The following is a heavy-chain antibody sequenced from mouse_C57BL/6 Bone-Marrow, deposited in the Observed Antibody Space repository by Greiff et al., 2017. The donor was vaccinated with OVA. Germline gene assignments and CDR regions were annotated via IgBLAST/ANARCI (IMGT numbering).Heavy chain of an antibody. CDR1: GFTFSDYG. J-gene: IGHJ4*01. CDR2: ISSGSSTI. D-gene: IGHD2-4*01. V-gene: IGHV5-17*01. Sequence: EVQLQESGGGLVKPGGSLKLSCAASGFTFSDYGMHWVRQAPEKGLEWVAYISSGSSTIYYADTVKGRFTISRDNAKNTLFLQMTSLRSEDTAMYYCAPYDYDGGYAMDYWGQGTSVTVSS. CDR3: APYDYDGGYAMDY.